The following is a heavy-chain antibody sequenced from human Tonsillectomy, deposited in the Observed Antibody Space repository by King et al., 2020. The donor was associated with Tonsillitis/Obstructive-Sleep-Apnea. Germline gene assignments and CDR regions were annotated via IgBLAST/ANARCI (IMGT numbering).Heavy chain of an antibody. CDR2: ISYDGSNK. D-gene: IGHD2-2*01. CDR1: GFTFSSYA. Sequence: VQLVESGGGVVQPGRSLRLSCAASGFTFSSYAMHWVRQAPGKGLEWVAVISYDGSNKYYADSVKGRFTISRDNSKNTLYLQMNSQRAEDTAVYYCAREYCSSTSCSYMDVWGKGTTVTVSS. J-gene: IGHJ6*03. V-gene: IGHV3-30*01. CDR3: AREYCSSTSCSYMDV.